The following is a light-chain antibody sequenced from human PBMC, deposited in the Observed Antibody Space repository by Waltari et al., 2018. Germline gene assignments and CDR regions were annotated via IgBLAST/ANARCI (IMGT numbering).Light chain of an antibody. V-gene: IGLV8-61*01. J-gene: IGLJ2*01. CDR1: SGPVSSRHH. Sequence: QTVVTQEPSFSVSPGGTVTLTCGLSSGPVSSRHHPSWHPQTPGQAPRTLIYGTNSRASGVPDRFSGSILGNKAALTITGAQADDESVYYCVLHMGNLVFGGVVFGGGTKLTVL. CDR3: VLHMGNLVFGGVV. CDR2: GTN.